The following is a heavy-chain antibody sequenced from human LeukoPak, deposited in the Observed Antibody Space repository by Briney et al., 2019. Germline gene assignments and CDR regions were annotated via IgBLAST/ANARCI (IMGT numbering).Heavy chain of an antibody. Sequence: SETLSLTCAVYGGSFSGYYWSWIRQPPGKGLEWIGEINHSGSTNYNPSLKSRVTISVDTSKNQFSLKLSSVTAADTAMYYCASRVIVVVPAAIRQHNWFDPWGQGTLVTVSS. CDR1: GGSFSGYY. D-gene: IGHD2-2*01. CDR2: INHSGST. V-gene: IGHV4-34*01. J-gene: IGHJ5*02. CDR3: ASRVIVVVPAAIRQHNWFDP.